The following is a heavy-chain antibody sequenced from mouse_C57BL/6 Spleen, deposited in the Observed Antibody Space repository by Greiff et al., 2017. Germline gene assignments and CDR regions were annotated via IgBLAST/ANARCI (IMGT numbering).Heavy chain of an antibody. Sequence: EVQLVESGGDLVKPGGSLKLSCAASGFTFSSYGMSWVRQTPDKRLEWVATISSGGSYTDYPDSVKGRFTIARDNAKNTLYLQMSSLKSEDTAMYCCARHNYQDPYYAMDYWGQGTSVTVSS. CDR2: ISSGGSYT. V-gene: IGHV5-6*01. D-gene: IGHD2-1*01. J-gene: IGHJ4*01. CDR3: ARHNYQDPYYAMDY. CDR1: GFTFSSYG.